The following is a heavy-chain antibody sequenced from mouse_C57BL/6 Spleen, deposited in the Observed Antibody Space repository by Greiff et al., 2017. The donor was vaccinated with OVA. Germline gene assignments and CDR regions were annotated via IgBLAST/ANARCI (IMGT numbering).Heavy chain of an antibody. D-gene: IGHD2-1*01. Sequence: EVMLVESGGGLVQPGGSLTLSCAASGFTFSDYYMYCVRQTPEKRLVWVAYISNGGGSTYYPDTVQGRFTISRDNAKNTLYLQMSRLKSEDTAMYYCARHGNLYAMDYWGQGTSVTVSS. CDR2: ISNGGGST. V-gene: IGHV5-12*01. J-gene: IGHJ4*01. CDR1: GFTFSDYY. CDR3: ARHGNLYAMDY.